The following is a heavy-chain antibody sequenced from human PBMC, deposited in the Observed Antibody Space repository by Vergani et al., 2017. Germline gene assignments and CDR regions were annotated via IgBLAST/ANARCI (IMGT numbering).Heavy chain of an antibody. CDR1: FGSISGYY. CDR2: IHSTGDT. J-gene: IGHJ4*02. Sequence: QVQLQESGPGLMKPSETLSLNCTVPFGSISGYYWVWIRQPPGKGLEWIGYIHSTGDTNYNPSLMSRVTISVDTSKNQFSLHLRSVTAADTALYFCARDNAARFDSWGQGALVTVSS. CDR3: ARDNAARFDS. V-gene: IGHV4-59*01.